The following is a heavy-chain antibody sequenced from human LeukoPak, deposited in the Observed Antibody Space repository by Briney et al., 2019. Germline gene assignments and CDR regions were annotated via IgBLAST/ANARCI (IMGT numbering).Heavy chain of an antibody. J-gene: IGHJ4*02. D-gene: IGHD6-19*01. Sequence: GRSLRLSCAASAFTFSTYWMHWVRQPPGKGLVWVSRINSDGSSTSYADSVKGRFTISRDNAKNTLYLQMNSLRAEDTAVYYCARDLYSSGWYYFDYWGQGTLVTVSS. CDR1: AFTFSTYW. V-gene: IGHV3-74*01. CDR3: ARDLYSSGWYYFDY. CDR2: INSDGSST.